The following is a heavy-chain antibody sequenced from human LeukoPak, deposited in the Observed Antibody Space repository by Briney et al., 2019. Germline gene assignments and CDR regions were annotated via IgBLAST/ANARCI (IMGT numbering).Heavy chain of an antibody. D-gene: IGHD2-21*01. V-gene: IGHV3-15*01. Sequence: GGSLRLSCGASGFTLSNGGTNWGRQAPGKGVEWVGRIKRRTEGGTTDYTAPVKGRFTISRDDSKNTVYLQMNSLETEDIAVYYCATYVIGSSRLSDYWGQGTLVTVSS. CDR3: ATYVIGSSRLSDY. J-gene: IGHJ4*02. CDR1: GFTLSNGG. CDR2: IKRRTEGGTT.